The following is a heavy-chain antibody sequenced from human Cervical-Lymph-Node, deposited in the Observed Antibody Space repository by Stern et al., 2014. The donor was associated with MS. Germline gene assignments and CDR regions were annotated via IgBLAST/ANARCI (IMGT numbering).Heavy chain of an antibody. CDR2: INGGNGNT. V-gene: IGHV1-3*01. CDR3: TRNTGLVSIDY. Sequence: QMQLVQSGAEVKKPGDSVKVSCKASGYTFTDYSMHWVRQAPGQRLEWMGWINGGNGNTKYSQKFQGRVTITRDTSASTAYMELSSLTSDDTAVYYCTRNTGLVSIDYWGQGTLVTVSS. D-gene: IGHD5-18*01. J-gene: IGHJ4*02. CDR1: GYTFTDYS.